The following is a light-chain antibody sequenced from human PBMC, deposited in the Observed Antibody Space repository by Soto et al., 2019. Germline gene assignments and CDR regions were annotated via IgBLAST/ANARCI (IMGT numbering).Light chain of an antibody. J-gene: IGLJ2*01. Sequence: QSVLTQPPSVSGAPGQRLTISCTGSSSNIGADYDVHWYQQLPGTAPKLLIYANSNRPSGVPDRFSGSKSGNTASLTISGLQAEDEADYYCCSYAGSSTHVVFGGGTKLTVL. CDR2: ANS. CDR1: SSNIGADYD. V-gene: IGLV1-40*01. CDR3: CSYAGSSTHVV.